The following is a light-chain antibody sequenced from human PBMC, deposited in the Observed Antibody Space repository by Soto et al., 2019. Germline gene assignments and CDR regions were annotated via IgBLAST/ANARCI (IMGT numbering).Light chain of an antibody. CDR3: QSYDSSLSVV. CDR2: GNS. Sequence: QSVLTQPPSVSGAPGQRVTISCTGNSSNIGAGYDVHWYQQLPGTAPKLLIYGNSNRPSGVPDRFSGSKSGTSASLAIPGLQAEDEADYDCQSYDSSLSVVFGGGTKMTVL. CDR1: SSNIGAGYD. V-gene: IGLV1-40*01. J-gene: IGLJ2*01.